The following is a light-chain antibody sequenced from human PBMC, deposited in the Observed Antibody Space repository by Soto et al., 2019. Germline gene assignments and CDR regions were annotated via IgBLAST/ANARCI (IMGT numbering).Light chain of an antibody. V-gene: IGKV3-20*01. CDR3: QQYDSSPRT. CDR2: CVS. J-gene: IGKJ1*01. Sequence: IVLTQSPATLSLTQRERATLSCRASQSVSSYLPWYQQNPGQAPRPLIYCVSSRATGIPDRFSGSGSGTDFTLTISRLEPEDFAVYYCQQYDSSPRTFGQGTKVDI. CDR1: QSVSSY.